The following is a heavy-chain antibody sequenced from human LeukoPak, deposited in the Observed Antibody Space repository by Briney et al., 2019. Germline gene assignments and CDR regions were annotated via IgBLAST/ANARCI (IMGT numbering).Heavy chain of an antibody. V-gene: IGHV1-18*01. CDR3: ARDRYYDSSGYYSVY. J-gene: IGHJ4*02. Sequence: ASVKVSCKASGYTFTSYGISWVRQAPGQGLEWMGWISAYNGDTNYAQKLQGRVTMTTDTSTSTAYMELRSLRSDDTAVYYCARDRYYDSSGYYSVYWGQGTLVTVSS. D-gene: IGHD3-22*01. CDR2: ISAYNGDT. CDR1: GYTFTSYG.